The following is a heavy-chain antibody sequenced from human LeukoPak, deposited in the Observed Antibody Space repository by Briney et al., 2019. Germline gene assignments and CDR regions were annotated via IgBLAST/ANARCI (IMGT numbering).Heavy chain of an antibody. CDR2: IYPGDSDT. CDR1: GYSFTSYW. V-gene: IGHV5-51*01. Sequence: GESLKISCKGSGYSFTSYWIGWVRQMPGKGLEWMGIIYPGDSDTRYSPSFQGQVTISADKSISTAYLQWSSLKASDTAMYYCARGSWEPPGSFGKSRGVVITRDWFDPWGQGTLVTVSS. J-gene: IGHJ5*02. D-gene: IGHD3-3*01. CDR3: ARGSWEPPGSFGKSRGVVITRDWFDP.